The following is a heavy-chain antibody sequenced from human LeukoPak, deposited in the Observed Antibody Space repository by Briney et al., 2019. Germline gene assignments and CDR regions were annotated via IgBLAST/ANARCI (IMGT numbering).Heavy chain of an antibody. CDR3: ARDGCSSTSCFDYGNWFDP. CDR2: INPNSGGT. V-gene: IGHV1-2*04. J-gene: IGHJ5*02. CDR1: GYTFTGYY. D-gene: IGHD2-2*01. Sequence: ASVKVSCKASGYTFTGYYMHWVRQAPGQGLEWMGWINPNSGGTNYAQKFRGWVTMTRDTSISTAYMELSRLRSDDTAVYYCARDGCSSTSCFDYGNWFDPWGQGTLVTVSS.